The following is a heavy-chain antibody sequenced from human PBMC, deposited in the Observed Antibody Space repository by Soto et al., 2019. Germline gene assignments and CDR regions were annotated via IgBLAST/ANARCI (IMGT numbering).Heavy chain of an antibody. J-gene: IGHJ6*02. CDR2: ISYDGSNK. V-gene: IGHV3-30-3*01. Sequence: PGESLRLSCAGSGFTFSSYAMHWVRQAPGKGLEWVAVISYDGSNKYYADSVKGRFTISRDNSKNTLYLQMNSLRAEDTAVYYCAREDCSSTSCYYSDYYYGMDVSSQGTTVTVSS. CDR1: GFTFSSYA. CDR3: AREDCSSTSCYYSDYYYGMDV. D-gene: IGHD2-2*01.